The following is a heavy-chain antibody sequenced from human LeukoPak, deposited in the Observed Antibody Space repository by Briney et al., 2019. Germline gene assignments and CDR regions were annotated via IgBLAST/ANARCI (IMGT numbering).Heavy chain of an antibody. CDR2: IYYSGST. D-gene: IGHD2-15*01. CDR3: ARDCSGGSCYSRHFDY. V-gene: IGHV4-39*07. CDR1: GGSISSSSYY. J-gene: IGHJ4*02. Sequence: SETLSLTCTVSGGSISSSSYYWGWIRQPPGKGLEWIGSIYYSGSTYYNPSLKSRVTISVDTSKNQFSLKLSSVTAADTAVYYCARDCSGGSCYSRHFDYWGQGTLVTVSS.